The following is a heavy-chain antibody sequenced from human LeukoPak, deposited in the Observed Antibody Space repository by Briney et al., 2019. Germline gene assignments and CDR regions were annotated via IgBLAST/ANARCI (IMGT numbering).Heavy chain of an antibody. Sequence: PSETLSLTCAVYGGSFSGYYWSWIRQPPGKGLEWIGEINHSGSTNYNPSLKSRVTISVDTSKNQFSLKLGSVTAADTAVYYCARGWRQLAWKYYFDCWGQGTLVTVSS. J-gene: IGHJ4*02. D-gene: IGHD6-6*01. V-gene: IGHV4-34*01. CDR2: INHSGST. CDR1: GGSFSGYY. CDR3: ARGWRQLAWKYYFDC.